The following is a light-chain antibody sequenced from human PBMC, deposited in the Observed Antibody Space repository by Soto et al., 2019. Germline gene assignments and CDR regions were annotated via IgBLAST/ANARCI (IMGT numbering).Light chain of an antibody. CDR3: QQFNKWPRT. Sequence: EIVLTQSPGTLSLSPGERATLSCRASQSVSSYLAWYQQKPGQAPRLLIYDASTRATGIPARFSGSRSRKELNRTISSLQSEDFAVYYCQQFNKWPRTFGQGTKVDNK. CDR1: QSVSSY. J-gene: IGKJ1*01. CDR2: DAS. V-gene: IGKV3-15*01.